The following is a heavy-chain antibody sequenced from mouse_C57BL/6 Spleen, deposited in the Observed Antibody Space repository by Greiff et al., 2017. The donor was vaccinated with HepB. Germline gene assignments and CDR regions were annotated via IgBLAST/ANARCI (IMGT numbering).Heavy chain of an antibody. V-gene: IGHV5-17*01. Sequence: EVKLMESGGGLVKPGGSLKLSCAASGFTFSDYGIHWVRQAPEKGLEWVAYISSGSSTIYYADTVKGRFTISRDNAKNTLFLQMTSLRSEDTAMYYCARKYYAMDYWGQGTSVTVSS. CDR3: ARKYYAMDY. CDR1: GFTFSDYG. J-gene: IGHJ4*01. CDR2: ISSGSSTI.